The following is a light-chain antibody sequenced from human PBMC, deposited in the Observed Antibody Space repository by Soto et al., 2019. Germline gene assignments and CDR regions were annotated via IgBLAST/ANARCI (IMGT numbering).Light chain of an antibody. CDR1: NIGRKG. CDR2: DDS. CDR3: QVWDYNSEQIYV. J-gene: IGLJ1*01. V-gene: IGLV3-21*02. Sequence: SYELTQPPSVSVAPGQTARITCGGVNIGRKGVHWYRQTPGQAPVMVLYDDSNRPSGIPERISGSNSANTATLTISNIEAGDEADYYCQVWDYNSEQIYVFGRGTKLTVL.